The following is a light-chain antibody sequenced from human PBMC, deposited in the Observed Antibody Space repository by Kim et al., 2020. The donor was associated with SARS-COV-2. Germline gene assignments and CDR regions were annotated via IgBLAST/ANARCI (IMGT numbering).Light chain of an antibody. Sequence: SASVGDRVTITGRASQDISTYLAWYQQMPGTVPKLLIYAASTLDSGVPSRFVGSGSGTDFTLTITSLQSDDIATYYCQKYDIAPYSFGQGTKLEI. V-gene: IGKV1-27*01. J-gene: IGKJ2*03. CDR3: QKYDIAPYS. CDR1: QDISTY. CDR2: AAS.